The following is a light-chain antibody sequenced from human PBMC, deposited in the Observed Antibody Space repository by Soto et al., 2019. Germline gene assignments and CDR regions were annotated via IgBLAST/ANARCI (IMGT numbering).Light chain of an antibody. J-gene: IGLJ1*01. V-gene: IGLV2-14*03. CDR2: DVG. CDR3: RSYTSTRTRV. Sequence: QSALTQPASVSGSPGQSITISCTGTSGDIGAYNYVSWYQQHPGKAPKLIIYDVGNRPSGVSSRFSGSKSGNTASLTISGLQSEDEADYYCRSYTSTRTRVFGTGTKLTVL. CDR1: SGDIGAYNY.